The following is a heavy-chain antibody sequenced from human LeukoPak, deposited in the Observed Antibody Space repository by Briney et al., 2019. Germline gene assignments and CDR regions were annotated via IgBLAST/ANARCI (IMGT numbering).Heavy chain of an antibody. V-gene: IGHV1-18*01. CDR1: GYTFTHYG. CDR2: ISGYNGDT. Sequence: ASVKVSCKASGYTFTHYGIIWVRQAPGQGLEWLGWISGYNGDTNYAQKLQGRVTMTTDTSTSTAYMDLRSLRSDDTAVYYCARATGSGWCFDYWGQGTLVTVSS. D-gene: IGHD6-19*01. J-gene: IGHJ4*02. CDR3: ARATGSGWCFDY.